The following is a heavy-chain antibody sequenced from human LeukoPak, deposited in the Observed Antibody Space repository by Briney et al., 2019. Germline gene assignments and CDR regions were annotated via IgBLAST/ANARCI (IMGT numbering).Heavy chain of an antibody. CDR1: GYTFTGDY. J-gene: IGHJ6*02. D-gene: IGHD5-18*01. V-gene: IGHV1-2*02. CDR3: ASCLMGSRDTAMVLLYYYYGMDV. CDR2: INPHSGGT. Sequence: ASVKASCKASGYTFTGDYMHWVRQAPGQGLEWMGWINPHSGGTNYAQKFQGRVTMTRDTSISTAYMELSRLRSDDTAVYYCASCLMGSRDTAMVLLYYYYGMDVSGQGTTVTVYS.